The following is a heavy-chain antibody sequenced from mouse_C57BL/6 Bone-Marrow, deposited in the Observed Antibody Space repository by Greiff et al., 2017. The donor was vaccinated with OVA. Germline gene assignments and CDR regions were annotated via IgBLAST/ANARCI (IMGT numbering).Heavy chain of an antibody. Sequence: DVKLQESGPGLVKPSQSLSLTCSVTGYSITSGYYWNWIRQFPGNKLEWMGYISYDGSNNYNPSLKNRISITRDTSKNQFFLKLNSVTTEDTATYYCARGYYDYEDFDYWGQGTTLTVSS. J-gene: IGHJ2*01. V-gene: IGHV3-6*01. CDR3: ARGYYDYEDFDY. D-gene: IGHD2-4*01. CDR1: GYSITSGYY. CDR2: ISYDGSN.